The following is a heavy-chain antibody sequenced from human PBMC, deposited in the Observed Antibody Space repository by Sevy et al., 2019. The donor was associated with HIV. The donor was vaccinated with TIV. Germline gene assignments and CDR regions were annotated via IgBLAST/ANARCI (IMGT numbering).Heavy chain of an antibody. J-gene: IGHJ1*01. D-gene: IGHD1-26*01. Sequence: ASVKVSCKASGYSFTNYHITWVRQASGQGLEWMGWIIAYNGNTNYAQRLQGRVTMTTDTSTSTAYMELRSLRSDDTAVYYCARAPSGSQGPGQYFHHWGQGTLVTVSS. CDR2: IIAYNGNT. CDR3: ARAPSGSQGPGQYFHH. V-gene: IGHV1-18*01. CDR1: GYSFTNYH.